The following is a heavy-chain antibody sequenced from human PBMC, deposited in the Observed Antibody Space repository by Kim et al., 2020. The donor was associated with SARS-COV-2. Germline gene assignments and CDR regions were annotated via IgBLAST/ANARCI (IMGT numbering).Heavy chain of an antibody. Sequence: KGRFTISRDNSKNTLYLQMNSLRAEDTAVYYCAKIGPYYGSGSYLSYFDYWGQGTLVTVSS. J-gene: IGHJ4*02. D-gene: IGHD3-10*01. CDR3: AKIGPYYGSGSYLSYFDY. V-gene: IGHV3-30*02.